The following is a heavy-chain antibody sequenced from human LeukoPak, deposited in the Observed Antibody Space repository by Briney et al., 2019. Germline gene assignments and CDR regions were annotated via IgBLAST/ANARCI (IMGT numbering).Heavy chain of an antibody. Sequence: SETLSLTCTVSGGSISSYYWSWIRQPPGKGLEWIGYIYYSGSTNYNPSLKSRVTISVDTSKNQFSLKLSSVTAADTAVYYCARHGIYDSSGYPSWGPGTLVTVSS. CDR1: GGSISSYY. D-gene: IGHD3-22*01. J-gene: IGHJ5*02. CDR3: ARHGIYDSSGYPS. CDR2: IYYSGST. V-gene: IGHV4-59*08.